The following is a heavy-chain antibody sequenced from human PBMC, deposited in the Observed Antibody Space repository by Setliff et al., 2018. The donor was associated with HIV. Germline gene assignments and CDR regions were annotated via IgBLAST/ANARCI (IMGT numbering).Heavy chain of an antibody. J-gene: IGHJ4*02. D-gene: IGHD3-22*01. CDR1: GYTFTSYP. V-gene: IGHV1-2*06. CDR3: ARDFTYDYDSSGPG. Sequence: ASVKVSCKASGYTFTSYPMHWVRQAPGQGLEWMGRINPNTGGTDYAQKFQGRVTMTGDTSISTAYMELSRLRSDDTAVYYCARDFTYDYDSSGPGWGQGTLVTVSS. CDR2: INPNTGGT.